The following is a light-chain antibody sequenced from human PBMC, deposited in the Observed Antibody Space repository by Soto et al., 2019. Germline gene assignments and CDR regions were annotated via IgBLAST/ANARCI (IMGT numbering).Light chain of an antibody. J-gene: IGKJ5*01. Sequence: EIVLTQSPGTLSLSPGERATLSCRASQSVSSNLAWYQQKPGQAPRLXXYGASTRANGIPGRFSGSGSGTEFTLTISSLQSEDFAVYYCQQYNNWRPITFGQGTRLEIK. V-gene: IGKV3-15*01. CDR1: QSVSSN. CDR3: QQYNNWRPIT. CDR2: GAS.